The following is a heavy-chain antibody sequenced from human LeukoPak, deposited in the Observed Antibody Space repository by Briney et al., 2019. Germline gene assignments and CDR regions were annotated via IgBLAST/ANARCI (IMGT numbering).Heavy chain of an antibody. CDR2: IKQDGSEM. CDR1: GFTFSSYW. Sequence: GGSLRLSCVGSGFTFSSYWMSWVRQAPGKGLEWVANIKQDGSEMYYVDSVKGRFTISRDNAKTSLYLQMNSLRAEDTAVYYCARGLGYNIYWGQGTLVTVSS. D-gene: IGHD1-14*01. CDR3: ARGLGYNIY. V-gene: IGHV3-7*03. J-gene: IGHJ4*02.